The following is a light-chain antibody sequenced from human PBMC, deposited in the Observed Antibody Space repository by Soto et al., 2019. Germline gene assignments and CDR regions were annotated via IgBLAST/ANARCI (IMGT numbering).Light chain of an antibody. CDR1: QSISSF. Sequence: DIQMTQSPSSLSASVGDRVTITCRASQSISSFLNWYPQKPGKAPKLLIYAASSLQSGVPSRFSGSGLRTDFTLTIRTLQPEDFAIYYCQQSYSTPYTFGQGTKLEIK. V-gene: IGKV1-39*01. J-gene: IGKJ2*01. CDR3: QQSYSTPYT. CDR2: AAS.